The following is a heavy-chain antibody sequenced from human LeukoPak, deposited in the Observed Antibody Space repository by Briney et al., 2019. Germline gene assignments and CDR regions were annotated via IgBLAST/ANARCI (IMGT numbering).Heavy chain of an antibody. Sequence: GGSLRLSCAASGFTFSSYAMSWVRQAPGKGLEWVANIKQDGSEKYYVDSVKGRFTISRDNAKNSLYLQMSSLRAEDTAVYCCARRYFDYWGQGTLVTVSS. J-gene: IGHJ4*02. CDR3: ARRYFDY. CDR2: IKQDGSEK. CDR1: GFTFSSYA. V-gene: IGHV3-7*01.